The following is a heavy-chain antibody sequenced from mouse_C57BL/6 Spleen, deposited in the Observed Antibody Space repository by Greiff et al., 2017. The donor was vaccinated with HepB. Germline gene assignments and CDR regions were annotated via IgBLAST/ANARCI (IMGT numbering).Heavy chain of an antibody. CDR1: GFTFSSYA. J-gene: IGHJ3*01. V-gene: IGHV5-4*01. Sequence: EVKLVESGGGLVKPGGSLKLSCAASGFTFSSYAMSWVRQTPEKRLEWVATIIDGGSYTYYPDNVKGRFTISRDNAKNNLYLQMSHLKSEDTAMYYCARDNYGSSFWFAYWGQGTLVTVSA. CDR3: ARDNYGSSFWFAY. CDR2: IIDGGSYT. D-gene: IGHD1-1*01.